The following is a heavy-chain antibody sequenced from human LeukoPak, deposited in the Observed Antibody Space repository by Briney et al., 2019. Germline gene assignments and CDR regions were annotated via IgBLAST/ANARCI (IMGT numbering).Heavy chain of an antibody. CDR2: IYTSGST. CDR1: GGSISSGSYY. J-gene: IGHJ4*02. CDR3: AREFTGGTYYFDY. V-gene: IGHV4-61*02. D-gene: IGHD2-8*02. Sequence: SETLSLTCTVSGGSISSGSYYWHWIRQPAGKGLEWVGRIYTSGSTNYNPSLKSRVTISVDTSKNQLSLKLPSVTAADTAVYYCAREFTGGTYYFDYWGQGTVVSVSS.